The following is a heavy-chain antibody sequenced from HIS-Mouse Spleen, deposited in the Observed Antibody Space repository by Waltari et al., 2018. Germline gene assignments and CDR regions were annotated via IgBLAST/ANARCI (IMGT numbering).Heavy chain of an antibody. CDR3: ARDHNGGHAFDI. J-gene: IGHJ3*02. CDR1: GGPISSYY. D-gene: IGHD2-15*01. V-gene: IGHV4-59*01. Sequence: QVQLQESGPGLVKPSETLSLTCTVSGGPISSYYWSWIRQPTGEGLEWIGYIYYGGSTNYNPSLKNRVTISVDTSKNQFSRKLSSVTAADTAVYYCARDHNGGHAFDIWGQGTMVTVSS. CDR2: IYYGGST.